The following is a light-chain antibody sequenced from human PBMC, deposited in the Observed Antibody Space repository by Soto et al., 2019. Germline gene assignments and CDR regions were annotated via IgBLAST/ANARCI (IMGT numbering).Light chain of an antibody. J-gene: IGLJ1*01. CDR3: QSYDSSLSASYV. V-gene: IGLV1-40*01. Sequence: QPVLTQPPSVSGAPGQRVTISCTGSSSNIGAGYEVHWYQHLPGKAPKLLIYGNTNRPSGVPDRFSGSKSGTSASLAITGLQDEDESDYYCQSYDSSLSASYVFGGGTKVTVL. CDR1: SSNIGAGYE. CDR2: GNT.